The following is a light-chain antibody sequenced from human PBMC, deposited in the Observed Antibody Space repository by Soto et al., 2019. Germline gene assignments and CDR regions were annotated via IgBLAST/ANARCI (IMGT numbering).Light chain of an antibody. CDR3: QQYNNWPPLT. J-gene: IGKJ3*01. V-gene: IGKV3-15*01. Sequence: EIVMTQSPATLSVSPGERVTLSCRASQSVSRSLAWYQQKPGQAPRLLIYGASTRATGIPARFSGSGSGTEFTLTISSLKSEDFAVFYCQQYNNWPPLTFGLVNKVDIK. CDR1: QSVSRS. CDR2: GAS.